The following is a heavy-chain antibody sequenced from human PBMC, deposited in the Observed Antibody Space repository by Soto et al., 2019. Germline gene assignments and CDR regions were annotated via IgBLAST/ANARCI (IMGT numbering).Heavy chain of an antibody. V-gene: IGHV3-33*01. CDR1: GFTFSSYG. J-gene: IGHJ4*02. CDR3: ARGRVYRGAVAGIDY. D-gene: IGHD6-19*01. Sequence: QVQLVESGGGVVQPGRSLRLSCAASGFTFSSYGMHWVRQAPGKGLEWVAVIWYDGSNKYYADSVKGRFTISRDNSKKTLYLQMNSLRAEDTGVYYCARGRVYRGAVAGIDYWGQGTLVTVSS. CDR2: IWYDGSNK.